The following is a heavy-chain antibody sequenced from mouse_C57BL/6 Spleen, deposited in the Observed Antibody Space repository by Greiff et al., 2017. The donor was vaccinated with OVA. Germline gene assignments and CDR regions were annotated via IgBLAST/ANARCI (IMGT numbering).Heavy chain of an antibody. J-gene: IGHJ4*01. D-gene: IGHD2-2*01. CDR3: ARGDYGYSYYAMDY. CDR1: GYSFTDYN. Sequence: EVQLKESGPELVKPGASVKISCKASGYSFTDYNMNWVKQSNGKSLEWIGVINPNYGTTSYNQKFKGKATLTVDQSSSTAYMQLNSLTSEDSAVYYCARGDYGYSYYAMDYWGQGTSVTVSS. CDR2: INPNYGTT. V-gene: IGHV1-39*01.